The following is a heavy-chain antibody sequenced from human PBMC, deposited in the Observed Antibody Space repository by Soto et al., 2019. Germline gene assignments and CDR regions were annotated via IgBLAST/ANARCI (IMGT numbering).Heavy chain of an antibody. J-gene: IGHJ4*02. CDR1: GFTFSDYS. CDR3: AAPYSTWHRLLGY. CDR2: ISSSSTFT. D-gene: IGHD6-13*01. V-gene: IGHV3-21*01. Sequence: PGGSLRLSCVASGFTFSDYSVSWVRQAPGKGLEWLSSISSSSTFTHYADSVKGRFTISRDNAKNSLYLQMNSLRAEDTAVYYCAAPYSTWHRLLGYWGQGTLVTVSS.